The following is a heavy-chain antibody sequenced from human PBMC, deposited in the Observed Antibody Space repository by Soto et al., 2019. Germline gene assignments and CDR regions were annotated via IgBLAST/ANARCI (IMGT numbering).Heavy chain of an antibody. D-gene: IGHD5-12*01. J-gene: IGHJ4*02. CDR1: GGSFSGYY. CDR2: INHSGST. V-gene: IGHV4-34*01. CDR3: AAMDIVATIGG. Sequence: QVQLQQRGAGLLKPSETLSLTCAVYGGSFSGYYWSWIRQPPGKGLEWIGEINHSGSTNYNPSLKNRVTISVDTSKNQFALKLSSVTAADTSVYYCAAMDIVATIGGWGQGTLVTFSS.